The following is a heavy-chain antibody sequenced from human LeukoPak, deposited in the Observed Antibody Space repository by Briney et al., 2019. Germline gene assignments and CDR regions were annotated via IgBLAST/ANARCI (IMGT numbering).Heavy chain of an antibody. CDR2: ISGSGGST. J-gene: IGHJ4*02. CDR1: GFTFSSYS. V-gene: IGHV3-23*01. CDR3: AKDIRMDPY. Sequence: GGSLRLSCAASGFTFSSYSMNWVRQAPGKGLEWVSTISGSGGSTYYADSVKGRFTISRDNSKNTLYLEMNGLRAEDTAVYYCAKDIRMDPYWGQGTLVTVSS. D-gene: IGHD1-14*01.